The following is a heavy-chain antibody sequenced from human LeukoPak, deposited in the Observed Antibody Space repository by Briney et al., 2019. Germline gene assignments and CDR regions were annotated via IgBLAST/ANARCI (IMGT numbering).Heavy chain of an antibody. CDR3: ARGVGYCSSTSCSDAFDI. D-gene: IGHD2-2*01. V-gene: IGHV3-13*01. CDR1: GFTFSSYD. J-gene: IGHJ3*02. Sequence: GGSLRLSCAASGFTFSSYDMHWVRQATGKGLEWVSAIGTAGDTYYPGSVKGRFTISRENAKNSLYLQMNSLRAGDTGVYYCARGVGYCSSTSCSDAFDIWGQGTMVTVSS. CDR2: IGTAGDT.